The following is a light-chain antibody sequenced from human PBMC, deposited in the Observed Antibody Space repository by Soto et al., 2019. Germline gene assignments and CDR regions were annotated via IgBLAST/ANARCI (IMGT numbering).Light chain of an antibody. Sequence: EIVMTQSPATLSVSPGERATLSCRASQSVSSNLAWYQQKPGQAPRLLIYGASTRATGIPARFSGSGSGTEFTLTISSLQSEDFAVYYCQQYNNWLPPFGGVTKVDIK. CDR1: QSVSSN. CDR3: QQYNNWLPP. V-gene: IGKV3-15*01. J-gene: IGKJ4*01. CDR2: GAS.